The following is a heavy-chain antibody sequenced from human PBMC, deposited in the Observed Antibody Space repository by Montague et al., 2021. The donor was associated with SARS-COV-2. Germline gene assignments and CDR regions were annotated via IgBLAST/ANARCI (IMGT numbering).Heavy chain of an antibody. J-gene: IGHJ3*02. V-gene: IGHV4-31*03. CDR2: IYYSGST. CDR1: GGSISSGGYY. D-gene: IGHD3-22*01. Sequence: TLSLTCTVSGGSISSGGYYWSWIRQHPGKGLEWIGYIYYSGSTYYNPSLKSRVTISVDTSKNQFSLKLSSVTAADTAVYYCARAHITMKVVVDAFDIWGQGTMVTVSS. CDR3: ARAHITMKVVVDAFDI.